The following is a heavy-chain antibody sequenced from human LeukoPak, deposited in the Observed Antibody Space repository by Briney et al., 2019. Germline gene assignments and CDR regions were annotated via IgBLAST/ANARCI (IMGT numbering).Heavy chain of an antibody. CDR2: INPNSGGT. J-gene: IGHJ6*02. CDR1: GYTFTGYY. Sequence: ASVKVSCKASGYTFTGYYMHWVRQAPGQGLEWMGRINPNSGGTNYAQKLQGRVTVTTDTSTSTAYMELRSLRSDDTAVYYCARSQSSGPPYYYYYGMDVWGQGTTVTVSS. D-gene: IGHD3-22*01. V-gene: IGHV1-2*06. CDR3: ARSQSSGPPYYYYYGMDV.